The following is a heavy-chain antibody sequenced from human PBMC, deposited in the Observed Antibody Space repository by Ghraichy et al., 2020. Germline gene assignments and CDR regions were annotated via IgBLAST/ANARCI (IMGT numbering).Heavy chain of an antibody. Sequence: SGPTLVKPTETLTLTCTVSGFSLSNARMGVSWIRQPPGKALEWLAHIFSNDEKSYSTSLKSRLTISKDTSKSQVVLTMTNMDPVDTATYYCARIPPARGKLSWFDPWGQGTLVTVSS. CDR2: IFSNDEK. V-gene: IGHV2-26*01. J-gene: IGHJ5*02. CDR1: GFSLSNARMG. D-gene: IGHD2-2*01. CDR3: ARIPPARGKLSWFDP.